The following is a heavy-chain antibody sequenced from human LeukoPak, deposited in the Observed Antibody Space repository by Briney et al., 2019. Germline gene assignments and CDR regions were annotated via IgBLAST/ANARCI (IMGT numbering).Heavy chain of an antibody. CDR1: GGSISSSSYY. J-gene: IGHJ1*01. D-gene: IGHD6-13*01. Sequence: PSETLSLTCTVSGGSISSSSYYWGWIRQPPGKGLEWIGSIYYSGSTYYNPSLKSRVTISVAKNQFSLKLSSVTAADTAVYYCANTPYSSSWYAYFQHWGQGTLVTVSS. CDR2: IYYSGST. CDR3: ANTPYSSSWYAYFQH. V-gene: IGHV4-39*01.